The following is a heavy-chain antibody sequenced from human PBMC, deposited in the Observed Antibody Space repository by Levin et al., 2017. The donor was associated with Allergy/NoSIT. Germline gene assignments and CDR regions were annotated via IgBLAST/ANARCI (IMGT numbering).Heavy chain of an antibody. D-gene: IGHD6-19*01. CDR2: IWYDGSNK. Sequence: PGGSLRLSCAASGFTFSSYGMHWVRQAPGKGLEWVAVIWYDGSNKYYADSVKGRFTISRDNSKNTLYLQMNSLRAEDTAVYYCAREVSSGWVDYWGQGTLVTVSS. J-gene: IGHJ4*02. CDR3: AREVSSGWVDY. V-gene: IGHV3-33*01. CDR1: GFTFSSYG.